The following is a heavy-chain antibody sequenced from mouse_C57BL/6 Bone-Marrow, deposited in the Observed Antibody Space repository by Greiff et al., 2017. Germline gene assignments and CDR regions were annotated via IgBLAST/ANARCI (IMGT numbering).Heavy chain of an antibody. J-gene: IGHJ2*01. Sequence: VKLMESGPGLVQPSQSLSITCTVSGFSLTSYGVHWVRQSPGKGLEWLGVIWSGGSTDYNAAFISRLSISKDNSKRQVFFKMNSLQADDTAIYYCASKGGYFDYWGQGTTLTVSS. CDR1: GFSLTSYG. V-gene: IGHV2-2*01. CDR2: IWSGGST. CDR3: ASKGGYFDY.